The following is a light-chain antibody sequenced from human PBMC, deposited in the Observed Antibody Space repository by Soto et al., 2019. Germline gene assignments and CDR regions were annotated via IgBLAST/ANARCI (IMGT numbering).Light chain of an antibody. CDR3: QSYDGRDVV. CDR1: SGSIASKD. J-gene: IGLJ2*01. V-gene: IGLV6-57*01. CDR2: EDD. Sequence: NFMLPQPHSVSASPGKTVTISCTRSSGSIASKDVQWYQQRPGSSPNTVIYEDDQRPSGVPDRFSGSIDSSSNSASLTISGLKTEDEADYYCQSYDGRDVVLGGGTKLTVL.